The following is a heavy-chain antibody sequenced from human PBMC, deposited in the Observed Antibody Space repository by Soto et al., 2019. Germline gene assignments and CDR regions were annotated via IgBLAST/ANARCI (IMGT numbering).Heavy chain of an antibody. D-gene: IGHD6-6*01. V-gene: IGHV3-7*01. CDR1: GFTFSSYW. J-gene: IGHJ6*03. CDR2: IKQDGSEK. CDR3: ARDTSSSSDNYYYYYMDV. Sequence: GGSLRLSCAASGFTFSSYWMSWVRQAPGKGLEWVANIKQDGSEKYYVDSVKGRFTISRDNAKNSLYLQMNSLRAEDTAVYYCARDTSSSSDNYYYYYMDVWGKGTTVTVSS.